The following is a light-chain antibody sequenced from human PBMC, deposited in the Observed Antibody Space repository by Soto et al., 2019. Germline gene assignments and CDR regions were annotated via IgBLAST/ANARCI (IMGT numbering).Light chain of an antibody. CDR3: SSYAGTYIV. Sequence: QSALTQPPSASGSPGQSVAISCTGTSSDVGGYDYVSWYQQHPGKAPKLMIYDVSKRPSGVPDRFSGSKSGNTASLTVSGLQAEDEADYHCSSYAGTYIVFGTGTKVTVL. CDR1: SSDVGGYDY. J-gene: IGLJ1*01. CDR2: DVS. V-gene: IGLV2-8*01.